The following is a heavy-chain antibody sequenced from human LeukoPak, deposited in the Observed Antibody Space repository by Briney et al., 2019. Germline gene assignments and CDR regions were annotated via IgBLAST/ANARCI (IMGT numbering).Heavy chain of an antibody. J-gene: IGHJ4*02. CDR3: ARSYSSGWSPFDY. D-gene: IGHD6-19*01. Sequence: SETLSLTCTVSGGSISSGSYYWSWLRQPAGTGLEWIGRIYTSGSTNYNPSLKSRVTISVDTSKNQFSLKLSSVTAADTAVYYCARSYSSGWSPFDYWGQGTLVTVSS. CDR1: GGSISSGSYY. V-gene: IGHV4-61*02. CDR2: IYTSGST.